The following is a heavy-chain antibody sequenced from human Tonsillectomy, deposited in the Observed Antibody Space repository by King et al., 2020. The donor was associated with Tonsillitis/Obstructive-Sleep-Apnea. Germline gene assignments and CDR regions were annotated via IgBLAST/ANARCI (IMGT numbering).Heavy chain of an antibody. Sequence: DVQLVESGGGLVQPGGALRLSCAASGFTFSSYAMHWVCLAPGKGLEYVSGISSYGSSTHYANSVKGRFTISRGNSKNTLYLQMGSLRGEDMAVYYCARGFGDFDYYYGMDVWGQGTTVTVSS. V-gene: IGHV3-64*01. D-gene: IGHD4-17*01. J-gene: IGHJ6*02. CDR3: ARGFGDFDYYYGMDV. CDR2: ISSYGSST. CDR1: GFTFSSYA.